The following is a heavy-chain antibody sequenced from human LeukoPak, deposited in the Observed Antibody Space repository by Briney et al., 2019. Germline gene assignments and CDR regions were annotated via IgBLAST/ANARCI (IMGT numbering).Heavy chain of an antibody. Sequence: GGSLRLSCAASGFTFSSYAMGWVRQAPGKGLEWVSAITGSGGTTYYADSVKGRFTISRDNSKNTLYLQMNSLRAEDTAVYYCAKGPSLFDYWGQGTLVTVSS. J-gene: IGHJ4*02. CDR2: ITGSGGTT. CDR1: GFTFSSYA. CDR3: AKGPSLFDY. V-gene: IGHV3-23*01.